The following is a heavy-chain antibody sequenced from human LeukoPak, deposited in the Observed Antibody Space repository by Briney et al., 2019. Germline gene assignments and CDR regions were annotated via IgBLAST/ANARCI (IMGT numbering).Heavy chain of an antibody. V-gene: IGHV4-31*03. CDR3: ARLGAQWYYFDY. D-gene: IGHD2-8*01. J-gene: IGHJ4*02. Sequence: SETLSPTCTVSGGSISSGGYYWSWIRQHPGKGLEWIGYIYYSGSTYYNPSLKSRVTISVDTSKNQFSLKLSSVTAADTAVYYCARLGAQWYYFDYWGQGTLVTVSS. CDR2: IYYSGST. CDR1: GGSISSGGYY.